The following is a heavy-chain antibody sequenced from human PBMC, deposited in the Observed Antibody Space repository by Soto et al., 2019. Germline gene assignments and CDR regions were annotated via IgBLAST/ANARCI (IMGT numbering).Heavy chain of an antibody. CDR1: GFTFSSYA. V-gene: IGHV3-23*01. CDR2: ISGSGGST. CDR3: AKDRGNFDY. J-gene: IGHJ4*02. Sequence: GESLKISCAASGFTFSSYAMSWVRQAPGKGLEWVSAISGSGGSTYYADSVKGRFTISRDNSKNTLYLQMNSLRAEDTAVYYCAKDRGNFDYWGQGTLVTVSS.